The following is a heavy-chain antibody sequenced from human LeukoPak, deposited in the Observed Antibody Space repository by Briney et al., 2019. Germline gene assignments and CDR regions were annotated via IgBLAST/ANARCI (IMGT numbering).Heavy chain of an antibody. V-gene: IGHV1-2*02. CDR1: GYTFFDYY. J-gene: IGHJ6*02. CDR3: ARESGIVVVPAAKMDV. D-gene: IGHD2-2*01. Sequence: ASVKVSCKASGYTFFDYYMHWVRQAPGQGLEWMGWINPKSGGTIYAQSFRGRVTITTDTSISTAYMELSRLRSDDTAVYYCARESGIVVVPAAKMDVWGQGTTVTVSS. CDR2: INPKSGGT.